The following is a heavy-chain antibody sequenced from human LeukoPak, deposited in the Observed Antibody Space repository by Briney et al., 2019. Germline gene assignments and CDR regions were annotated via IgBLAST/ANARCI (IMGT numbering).Heavy chain of an antibody. CDR3: ARLVTTVTKRNNWFDP. V-gene: IGHV4-4*07. CDR2: IFTSGST. D-gene: IGHD4-17*01. CDR1: GGSISSYY. Sequence: SETLSLTCTVSGGSISSYYWNWIRQPARKGLEWIGRIFTSGSTNYNPSLKSRVTMSVDTSKNQFSLKLRSVTAADTAVYYCARLVTTVTKRNNWFDPWGQGALVTVSS. J-gene: IGHJ5*02.